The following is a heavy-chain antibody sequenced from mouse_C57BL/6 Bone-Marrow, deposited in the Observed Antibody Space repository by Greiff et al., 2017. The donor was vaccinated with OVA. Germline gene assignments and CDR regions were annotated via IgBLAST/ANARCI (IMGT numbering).Heavy chain of an antibody. CDR3: TRNPTVVGERYYFDD. V-gene: IGHV1-15*01. CDR1: GYTFTDYE. D-gene: IGHD1-1*01. CDR2: IDPETGGT. Sequence: QVQLQQSGAELVRPGASVTLSCKASGYTFTDYEMHWVKQTPVHGLEWIGAIDPETGGTAYNQKFKGKAILTADKSSSTAYMELRSLTSEDSAVYYCTRNPTVVGERYYFDDWGQGTTLTVSS. J-gene: IGHJ2*01.